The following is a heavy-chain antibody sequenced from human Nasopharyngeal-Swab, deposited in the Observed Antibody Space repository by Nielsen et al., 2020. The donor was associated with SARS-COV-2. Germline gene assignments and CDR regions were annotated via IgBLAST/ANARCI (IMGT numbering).Heavy chain of an antibody. J-gene: IGHJ4*02. D-gene: IGHD3-22*01. CDR2: INHCGTT. Sequence: SETLSLTFAVYGGSFSGYYWSWIRQPPGKGLEWIGEINHCGTTSYNPSLKSRVTISSDTSKNQFSLKLSSVTAADTAVYYCARGHRSISMIVVVIATAHFYFDSWGRGTLVTVTS. CDR1: GGSFSGYY. V-gene: IGHV4-34*01. CDR3: ARGHRSISMIVVVIATAHFYFDS.